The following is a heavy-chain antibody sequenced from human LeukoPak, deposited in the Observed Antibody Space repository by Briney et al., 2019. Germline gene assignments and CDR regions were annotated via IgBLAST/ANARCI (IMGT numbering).Heavy chain of an antibody. J-gene: IGHJ6*02. D-gene: IGHD6-13*01. CDR3: ARDGAAAGAYYYYGMDA. V-gene: IGHV4-31*03. CDR1: GGSISSGGYS. Sequence: SETLSLTCIVSGGSISSGGYSWSWIRQHPGKGLEWIGYIYYSGSTYYNPSLKSRVTISVDTSKNQFSLKLSSVTAADTAVYYCARDGAAAGAYYYYGMDAWGQGTTVTVSS. CDR2: IYYSGST.